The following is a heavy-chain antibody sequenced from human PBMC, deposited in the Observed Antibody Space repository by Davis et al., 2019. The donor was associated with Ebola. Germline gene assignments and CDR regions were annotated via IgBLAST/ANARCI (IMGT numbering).Heavy chain of an antibody. CDR2: ISSSSSYI. V-gene: IGHV3-21*01. CDR3: AREPYYDILTGYPYYFDY. D-gene: IGHD3-9*01. CDR1: GFTFSSYS. Sequence: GESLKISCAASGFTFSSYSMNWVRQAPGKGLEWVSSISSSSSYIYYADSVKGRFTISRDNAKNSLYLQMNSLRAEDTAVYYCAREPYYDILTGYPYYFDYWGQGTLVTVSS. J-gene: IGHJ4*02.